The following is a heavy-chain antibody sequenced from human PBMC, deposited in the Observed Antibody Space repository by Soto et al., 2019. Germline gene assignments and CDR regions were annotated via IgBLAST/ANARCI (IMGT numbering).Heavy chain of an antibody. Sequence: GSLRLSCAASGFTFSSYAMSWVRQAPGKGLEWVSAISGSGGSTYYADSVKGRFTISRDNSKNTLYLQMNSLRAEDTAVYYCAKDRYYYDSSGYYYVWYAFDIWGQGTMVTVS. CDR2: ISGSGGST. CDR3: AKDRYYYDSSGYYYVWYAFDI. J-gene: IGHJ3*02. D-gene: IGHD3-22*01. V-gene: IGHV3-23*01. CDR1: GFTFSSYA.